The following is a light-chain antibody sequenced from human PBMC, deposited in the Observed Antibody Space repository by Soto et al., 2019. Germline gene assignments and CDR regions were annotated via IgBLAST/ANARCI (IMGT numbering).Light chain of an antibody. V-gene: IGKV3-15*01. CDR1: QSVSNN. Sequence: EXVMTQSPATLSVSPGDRATLSCRASQSVSNNLAWFQQRPGQAPTLLIHGASTRATGLPARFSGSGSGTEFTPTISSMQSEDFAVYYCQQYNDWPRTFGQGTKVDIK. CDR3: QQYNDWPRT. CDR2: GAS. J-gene: IGKJ1*01.